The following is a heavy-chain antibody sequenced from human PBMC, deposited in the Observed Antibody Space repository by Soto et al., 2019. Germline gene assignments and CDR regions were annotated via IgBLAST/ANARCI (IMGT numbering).Heavy chain of an antibody. Sequence: ASVKVSSKASGYTLTSYAMHWVRQAPEQRLEWMGWINAGNGNTKYSQKFQGRVTITRDTSASTAYMELSSLRSEDTAVYYCARVTPNSSSWYNWFDPWGQGTLVTVSS. D-gene: IGHD6-6*01. CDR3: ARVTPNSSSWYNWFDP. J-gene: IGHJ5*02. V-gene: IGHV1-3*01. CDR1: GYTLTSYA. CDR2: INAGNGNT.